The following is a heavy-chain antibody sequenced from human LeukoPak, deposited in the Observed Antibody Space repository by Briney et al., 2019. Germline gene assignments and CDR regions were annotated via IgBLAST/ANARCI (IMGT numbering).Heavy chain of an antibody. CDR1: GGSFSGYY. CDR3: ARGPRPLYYYYYGMDV. J-gene: IGHJ6*02. CDR2: INHSGST. Sequence: SETLSLTCAVYGGSFSGYYWSWIRQPPGKGPEWIGEINHSGSTNYNPSLKSRVTISVDTSKNQFSLKLSSVTAADTAVYYCARGPRPLYYYYYGMDVWGQGTTVTVSS. V-gene: IGHV4-34*01.